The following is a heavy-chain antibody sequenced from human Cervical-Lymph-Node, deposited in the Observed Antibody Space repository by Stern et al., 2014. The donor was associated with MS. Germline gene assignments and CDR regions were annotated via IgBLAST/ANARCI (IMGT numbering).Heavy chain of an antibody. CDR3: ASGHDAFAL. CDR1: GGSLSSSKL. CDR2: VSHLGST. V-gene: IGHV4-4*02. Sequence: QLQLQESGPGVVKPSGTLSLTCVVSGGSLSSSKLRSWVRQPPRKGLEGIGEVSHLGSTNYNPYLKSRVSISLDKSNNQVSLKMDSVTAADTAVYYCASGHDAFALWGQGTLVTVSS. J-gene: IGHJ3*01.